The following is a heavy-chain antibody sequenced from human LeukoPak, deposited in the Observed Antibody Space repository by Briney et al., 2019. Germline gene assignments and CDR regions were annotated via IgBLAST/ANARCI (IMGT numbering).Heavy chain of an antibody. D-gene: IGHD3-22*01. Sequence: SVKVSCKASGGTFSSYAISWVRQAPGQGLEWMGGIIPIFGTANYAQKFQGRVTITADESTSTAYMELSSLRSEDTAVYYCAREGSYYDSSGYYLVTRFDYWGQGTLVTVSS. CDR2: IIPIFGTA. V-gene: IGHV1-69*13. J-gene: IGHJ4*02. CDR3: AREGSYYDSSGYYLVTRFDY. CDR1: GGTFSSYA.